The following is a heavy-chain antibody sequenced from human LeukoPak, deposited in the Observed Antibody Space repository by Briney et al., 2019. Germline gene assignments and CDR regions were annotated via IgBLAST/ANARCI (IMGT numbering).Heavy chain of an antibody. D-gene: IGHD2-8*02. CDR1: GYTFNAYY. J-gene: IGHJ2*01. CDR2: INPNSGDT. CDR3: AILRLSTGLWWFFDL. Sequence: ASMKVSCKASGYTFNAYYLHWVRQAPGQGLEWMGWINPNSGDTKYAQKFQGRVTMTGDTSISTAYMELSRLRFDDTAVYYCAILRLSTGLWWFFDLWGRGTLVTVSS. V-gene: IGHV1-2*02.